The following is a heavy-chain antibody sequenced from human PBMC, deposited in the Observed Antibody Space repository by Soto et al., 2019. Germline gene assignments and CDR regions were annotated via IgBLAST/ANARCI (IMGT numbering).Heavy chain of an antibody. J-gene: IGHJ6*03. CDR2: ISSSSSYI. V-gene: IGHV3-21*01. CDR3: ARGLYCSSTSCYRLGMDV. CDR1: GFTFSSYS. D-gene: IGHD2-2*01. Sequence: GESLKISCAASGFTFSSYSMNWVRQAPGKGLEWVSSISSSSSYIYYADSVKGRFTISRDNAKNSLYLQMNSLRAEDTAVYYCARGLYCSSTSCYRLGMDVWGKGTTVTVSS.